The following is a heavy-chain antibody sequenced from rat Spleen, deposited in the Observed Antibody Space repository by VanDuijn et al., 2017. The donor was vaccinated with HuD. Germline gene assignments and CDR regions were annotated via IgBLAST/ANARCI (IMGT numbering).Heavy chain of an antibody. D-gene: IGHD1-1*01. CDR2: ISPTGGST. CDR1: GFTFNNYW. CDR3: ARHDYSAPFDY. V-gene: IGHV5-31*01. Sequence: EVQLVESGGGLVQPGRSLKLSCVASGFTFNNYWMTWIRQSPEKGLEWVASISPTGGSTNYRDSVKGRFTISRDNAKSTLYLQMDSLRSEDTATYYCARHDYSAPFDYWGQGVMVTVSS. J-gene: IGHJ2*01.